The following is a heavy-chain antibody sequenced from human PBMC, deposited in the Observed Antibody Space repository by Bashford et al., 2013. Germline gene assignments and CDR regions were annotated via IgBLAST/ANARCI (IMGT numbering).Heavy chain of an antibody. D-gene: IGHD6-19*01. Sequence: VASVKGXLQGVLVTPLPAMVSAGCGQAPGQGLEWMGWISAYNGNTNYAQKLQGRVTMTTDTSTSTAYMELRSLRSDDTAVYYCATSSRGVAGIFDYWGQGTLVTVSS. J-gene: IGHJ4*02. V-gene: IGHV1-18*01. CDR3: ATSSRGVAGIFDY. CDR2: ISAYNGNT. CDR1: VTPLPAMV.